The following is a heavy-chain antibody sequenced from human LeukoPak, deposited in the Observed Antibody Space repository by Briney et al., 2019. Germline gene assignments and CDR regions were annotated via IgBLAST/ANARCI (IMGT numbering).Heavy chain of an antibody. D-gene: IGHD6-19*01. Sequence: GASVKVSCKASGYTFTTYSVHWVRQAPGQGLEWMGWISGYSGNTNYAQKLQGRVTMTTDTSTSTAYMELRSLRSDDTAIYYCARGYSSGRDYYFDYWGQGTLVTVSS. CDR1: GYTFTTYS. CDR3: ARGYSSGRDYYFDY. CDR2: ISGYSGNT. J-gene: IGHJ4*02. V-gene: IGHV1-18*01.